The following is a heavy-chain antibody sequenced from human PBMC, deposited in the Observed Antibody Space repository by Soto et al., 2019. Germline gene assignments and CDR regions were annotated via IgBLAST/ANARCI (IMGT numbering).Heavy chain of an antibody. D-gene: IGHD5-12*01. CDR2: IDPSDSYT. J-gene: IGHJ5*02. CDR1: GYSFTNYW. CDR3: ARAFSGYSGPTS. V-gene: IGHV5-10-1*01. Sequence: GESLKISCKGSGYSFTNYWINWVRQMPGKGLEWMGIIDPSDSYTKYSPSFQGHVTISADKSINIAYLQWSSLETSDTAMYYCARAFSGYSGPTSWGQGTLVTVSS.